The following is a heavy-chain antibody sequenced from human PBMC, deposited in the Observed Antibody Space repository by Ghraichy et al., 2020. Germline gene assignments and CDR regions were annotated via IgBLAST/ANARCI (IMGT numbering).Heavy chain of an antibody. D-gene: IGHD1-26*01. CDR2: MNPNSGNT. Sequence: ASVKVSCKASGYTFTSYDINWVRQATGQGLEWMGWMNPNSGNTGYAQKFQGRVTMTRNTSISTAYMELSSPRSEETAVYYCARGGGGSGSYYIDYWGQGTLVTVSS. CDR1: GYTFTSYD. V-gene: IGHV1-8*01. J-gene: IGHJ4*02. CDR3: ARGGGGSGSYYIDY.